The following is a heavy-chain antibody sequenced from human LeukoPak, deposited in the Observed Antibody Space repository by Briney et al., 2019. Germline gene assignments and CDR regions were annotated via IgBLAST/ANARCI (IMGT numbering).Heavy chain of an antibody. CDR1: GFTFSSYS. CDR2: ISSSGYYI. CDR3: ATLGVRGAPYYFDY. J-gene: IGHJ4*02. D-gene: IGHD3-10*01. Sequence: GGSLRLSCAASGFTFSSYSMNWVRQAPGKGLEWVPSISSSGYYIYYADSLKGRFTISRDNAKSSLYLQMNSLRAEDTAVYYCATLGVRGAPYYFDYWGQGTLVTVSS. V-gene: IGHV3-21*01.